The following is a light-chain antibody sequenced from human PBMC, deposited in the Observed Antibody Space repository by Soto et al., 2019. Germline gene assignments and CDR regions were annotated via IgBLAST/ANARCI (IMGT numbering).Light chain of an antibody. CDR2: EVS. CDR3: SSYTTSSTLV. Sequence: QSALAQPASVSGSPGQSITISCTATSSDVGTYNYVSWYQQHPGKAPKLIIFEVSNRPSGVSDRFSGSKSGNTASLIISGLQAEDEADYYCSSYTTSSTLVFGGGTQLTVL. CDR1: SSDVGTYNY. V-gene: IGLV2-14*01. J-gene: IGLJ2*01.